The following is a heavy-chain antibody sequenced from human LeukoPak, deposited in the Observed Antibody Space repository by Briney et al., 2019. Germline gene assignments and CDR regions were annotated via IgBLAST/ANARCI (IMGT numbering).Heavy chain of an antibody. V-gene: IGHV4-59*08. CDR2: NYYSGST. Sequence: PSETLSLTCTVSGGSISSYYWSWIRQPPGKGLEWIGYNYYSGSTNYNPSLKSRVTISVDPSKNQFSLKLSSVTAADTAVYYCARGLYDILTGYYTDYWGQGTLVTVSS. CDR1: GGSISSYY. CDR3: ARGLYDILTGYYTDY. J-gene: IGHJ4*02. D-gene: IGHD3-9*01.